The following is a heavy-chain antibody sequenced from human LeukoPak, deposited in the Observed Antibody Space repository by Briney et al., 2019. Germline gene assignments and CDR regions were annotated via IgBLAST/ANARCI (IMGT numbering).Heavy chain of an antibody. CDR3: TTEITMVRGVIITFGY. J-gene: IGHJ4*02. D-gene: IGHD3-10*01. CDR1: GFTFSNAW. V-gene: IGHV3-15*01. CDR2: IKSKTDGGTT. Sequence: GGSLRLSCAASGFTFSNAWMSWVRQAPGKGLEWVGRIKSKTDGGTTDYAAPVKGRFTISRDDSKNTLYLQMNSLKTEDTAVYYCTTEITMVRGVIITFGYWGQGTLVTVSS.